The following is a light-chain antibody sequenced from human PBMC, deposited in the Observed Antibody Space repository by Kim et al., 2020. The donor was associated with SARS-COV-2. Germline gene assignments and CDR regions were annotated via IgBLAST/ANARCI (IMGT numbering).Light chain of an antibody. CDR3: QQFSSSPYT. Sequence: ETVLTQSPGTLSLSPGERATLSCRASQSVSSNYLVWYQQKPGQAPRLLIYGASRRATGIPDRFSGSGSGTDFTLTISRLEPEDFAVYYCQQFSSSPYTFGQGTKLEI. CDR2: GAS. J-gene: IGKJ2*01. CDR1: QSVSSNY. V-gene: IGKV3-20*01.